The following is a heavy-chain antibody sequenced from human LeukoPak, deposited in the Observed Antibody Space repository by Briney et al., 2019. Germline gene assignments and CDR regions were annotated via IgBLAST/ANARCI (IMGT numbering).Heavy chain of an antibody. Sequence: TSSETLSLTCTVSGYSISNGYYWGWIRQPPGKGLEWVGSISHRGSTYYNPSLRSRITISLDRSKQKFSLKLTSVTAADTAVYFCARGAEYYAIWRGYAGYSDYWGQGISVTVSS. V-gene: IGHV4-38-2*02. J-gene: IGHJ4*02. CDR1: GYSISNGYY. CDR2: ISHRGST. D-gene: IGHD3-3*01. CDR3: ARGAEYYAIWRGYAGYSDY.